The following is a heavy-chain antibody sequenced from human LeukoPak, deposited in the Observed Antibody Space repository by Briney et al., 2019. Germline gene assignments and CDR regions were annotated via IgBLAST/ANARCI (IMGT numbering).Heavy chain of an antibody. D-gene: IGHD6-13*01. Sequence: GGSLRLSCAASGFTLSSYGMNWVRQAPGKGLEWVAVIWYDGSNKYYGDSVKGRFTVSRDNPKNTLYLQMNSLRAEDTAVYYSARGGSGSWYNDYWGQGTLVTVSS. V-gene: IGHV3-33*01. CDR2: IWYDGSNK. CDR3: ARGGSGSWYNDY. CDR1: GFTLSSYG. J-gene: IGHJ4*02.